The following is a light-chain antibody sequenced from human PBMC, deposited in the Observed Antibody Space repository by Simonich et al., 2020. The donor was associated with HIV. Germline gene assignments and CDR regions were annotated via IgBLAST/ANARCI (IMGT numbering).Light chain of an antibody. J-gene: IGKJ4*01. CDR2: GAS. CDR1: QDIRND. Sequence: AIQMTQSPSSLSASVGDRVTITCRASQDIRNDLGWYQQKPGKAPKLLIYGASSLQSGVPSRFSGSGSGKDFTLTISSLQPEDFATYYCQQYFSTPPLTFGGGTKVEI. V-gene: IGKV1-6*01. CDR3: QQYFSTPPLT.